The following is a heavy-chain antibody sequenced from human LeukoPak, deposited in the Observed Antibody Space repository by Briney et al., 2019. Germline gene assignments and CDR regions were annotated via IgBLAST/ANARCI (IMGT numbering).Heavy chain of an antibody. CDR3: ARPHGSSGDYDAFDI. D-gene: IGHD1-26*01. CDR1: GFTFSSYA. Sequence: GRSLRLSCAASGFTFSSYAMHWVRQAPGKGLEWVAVISYDGSNKYYADSVKGRFTISRDNAKNSLYLQMNSLRAEDTAVYYCARPHGSSGDYDAFDIWGQGTMVTVSS. V-gene: IGHV3-30-3*01. J-gene: IGHJ3*02. CDR2: ISYDGSNK.